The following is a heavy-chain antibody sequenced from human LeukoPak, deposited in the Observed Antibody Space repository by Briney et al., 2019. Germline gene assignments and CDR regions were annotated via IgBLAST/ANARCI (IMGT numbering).Heavy chain of an antibody. V-gene: IGHV3-48*04. J-gene: IGHJ4*02. CDR3: ATDPVRANNYFDY. D-gene: IGHD1/OR15-1a*01. CDR2: ISSSSDAM. CDR1: GFTFSSYS. Sequence: GGSLRLSCAASGFTFSSYSMNWVRQAPGKGLEWVSYISSSSDAMYYADSVKGRFTISRDNAKYSLYLRMDSLRAEDTAVYYCATDPVRANNYFDYWGQGTLVTVSS.